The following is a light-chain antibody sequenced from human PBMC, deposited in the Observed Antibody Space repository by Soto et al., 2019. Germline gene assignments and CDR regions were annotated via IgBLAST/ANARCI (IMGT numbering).Light chain of an antibody. V-gene: IGKV3D-20*02. CDR2: GAS. CDR3: QQRSNWPLT. Sequence: EIVLTQSPGTLSLSPGESATLSCRASQSVSSSYLAWYQQKPGQAPRLLIYGASNRATGIPARFSGSGSGTDFTLTISSLEPEDFAVDYGQQRSNWPLTFGGGTKVDIK. J-gene: IGKJ4*01. CDR1: QSVSSSY.